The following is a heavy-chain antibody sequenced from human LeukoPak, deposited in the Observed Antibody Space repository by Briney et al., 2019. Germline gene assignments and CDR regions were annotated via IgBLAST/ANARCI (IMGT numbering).Heavy chain of an antibody. CDR3: ARGCTSTSCPND. D-gene: IGHD2-2*01. Sequence: GSLRLSCAASGFTFTSYGMSWVRQAPGKGLEWVANIKQDGTEKYYVDSVKGRFTISRDNAKNSLYLQMNSLRAEDTAVYYCARGCTSTSCPNDWGQGTLVTVSS. CDR2: IKQDGTEK. V-gene: IGHV3-7*01. J-gene: IGHJ4*02. CDR1: GFTFTSYG.